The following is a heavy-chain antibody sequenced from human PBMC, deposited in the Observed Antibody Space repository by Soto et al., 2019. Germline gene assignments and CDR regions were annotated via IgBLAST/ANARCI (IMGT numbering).Heavy chain of an antibody. CDR1: GGSLSRYY. Sequence: SETLSLTCTVSGGSLSRYYWTWIRQPPGKGLEWIGYIYYSGSSNYNASLKSRLTMSVDTSKNQFSLKLSSVTAADTAVYYCAKGLGYFDSWGQGVLVTVSS. J-gene: IGHJ4*02. CDR2: IYYSGSS. CDR3: AKGLGYFDS. V-gene: IGHV4-59*01. D-gene: IGHD1-26*01.